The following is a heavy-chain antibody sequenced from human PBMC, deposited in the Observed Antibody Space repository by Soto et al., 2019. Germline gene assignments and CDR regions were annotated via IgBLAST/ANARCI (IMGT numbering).Heavy chain of an antibody. CDR2: ISAYNGKK. J-gene: IGHJ6*02. Sequence: ASVKVSCKAYGYTFTSYGISWVRQAPGQGLDGMGWISAYNGKKNNGKNLQGRVTMTTDTPRSPASMELSTLKSDDTAVYYSARKASRRYDFWSSGPGEDYFYGMDDWGQGTTVTVSS. D-gene: IGHD3-3*01. V-gene: IGHV1-18*01. CDR1: GYTFTSYG. CDR3: ARKASRRYDFWSSGPGEDYFYGMDD.